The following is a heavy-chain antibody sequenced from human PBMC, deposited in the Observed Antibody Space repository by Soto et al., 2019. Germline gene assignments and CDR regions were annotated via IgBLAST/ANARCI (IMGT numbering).Heavy chain of an antibody. CDR1: GFTFDYYW. CDR2: LQTDGSHP. V-gene: IGHV3-74*01. Sequence: EVQLVESGGGLVQPGGSLRLSCVASGFTFDYYWMHWVRQAPGEGLMWVSRLQTDGSHPDYADSAKGRFTISRDNAQNTPYMQMNKLRAEATTVYYCARGGAADYGGQGTLVTVSS. J-gene: IGHJ4*02. D-gene: IGHD6-25*01. CDR3: ARGGAADY.